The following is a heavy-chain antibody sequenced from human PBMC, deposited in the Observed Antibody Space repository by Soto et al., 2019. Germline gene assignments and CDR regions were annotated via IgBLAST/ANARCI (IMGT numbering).Heavy chain of an antibody. CDR3: ARGRGSREDYYYGMDV. CDR2: INHSGST. Sequence: SETLSLTCAVYGGSFSGYYWSWIRQPPGKGLKWIGEINHSGSTNYNPSLKSRVTISVDTSKNQFSLKLSSVTAADTAVYYCARGRGSREDYYYGMDVWGQGTTVTVSS. CDR1: GGSFSGYY. J-gene: IGHJ6*02. V-gene: IGHV4-34*01. D-gene: IGHD6-13*01.